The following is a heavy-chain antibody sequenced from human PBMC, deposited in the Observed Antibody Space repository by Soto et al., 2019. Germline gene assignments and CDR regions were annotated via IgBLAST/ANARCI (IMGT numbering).Heavy chain of an antibody. CDR3: ARPFYDYYDTAVIGGMDV. J-gene: IGHJ6*02. Sequence: GESLKISCKGSGYSFTSYWIGWVRQMPGKGREWMGIIYPGGSDTRYSASFQGQVTISADKSISTAYLQWSGLKASDTAMYYCARPFYDYYDTAVIGGMDVWGQGTTVTVSS. V-gene: IGHV5-51*01. CDR1: GYSFTSYW. D-gene: IGHD3-22*01. CDR2: IYPGGSDT.